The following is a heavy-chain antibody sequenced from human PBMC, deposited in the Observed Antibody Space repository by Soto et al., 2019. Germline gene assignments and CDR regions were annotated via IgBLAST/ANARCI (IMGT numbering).Heavy chain of an antibody. Sequence: PVEALRISWKGSGCSFISYWIAWGRQMPGKGLEWMGIIYPGDSDTKYSPSFQGQVTISADKSISTAYLQWSSLKASDTAMYYCERPVEVGSWISSSYSYYGMDAWGQGTTVTVS. CDR1: GCSFISYW. D-gene: IGHD1-26*01. CDR3: ERPVEVGSWISSSYSYYGMDA. V-gene: IGHV5-51*01. J-gene: IGHJ6*02. CDR2: IYPGDSDT.